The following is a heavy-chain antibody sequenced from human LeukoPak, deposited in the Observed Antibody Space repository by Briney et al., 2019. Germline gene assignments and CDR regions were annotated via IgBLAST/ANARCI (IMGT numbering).Heavy chain of an antibody. CDR1: GGSISSYY. D-gene: IGHD3-22*01. J-gene: IGHJ5*02. Sequence: SETLSLTCTVSGGSISSYYWSWIRQPAGKGLEWIGRIYTSGSTNYNPSLKSRVTMSVDTSKNQFSLKLSSVTAADTAVYYCARDQWFGYDSSVWFDPWGQGTLVTVSS. CDR3: ARDQWFGYDSSVWFDP. V-gene: IGHV4-4*07. CDR2: IYTSGST.